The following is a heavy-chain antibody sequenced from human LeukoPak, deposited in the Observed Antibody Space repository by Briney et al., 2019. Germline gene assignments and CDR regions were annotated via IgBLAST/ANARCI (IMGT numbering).Heavy chain of an antibody. V-gene: IGHV3-23*01. CDR2: ISGSSLST. D-gene: IGHD7-27*01. CDR1: GFSFSDAW. CDR3: AARNGGPYYFDY. J-gene: IGHJ4*02. Sequence: PGGSLRLSCAASGFSFSDAWMTWVRQAPGKGLEWVSSISGSSLSTYYADSVKGRFTISRANSKNTVYLQMNSLRAEDTAVYYCAARNGGPYYFDYWGQGALVTVSS.